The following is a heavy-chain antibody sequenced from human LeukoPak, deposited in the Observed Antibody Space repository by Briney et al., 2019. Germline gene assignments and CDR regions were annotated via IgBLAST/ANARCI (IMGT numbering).Heavy chain of an antibody. CDR2: ISGSGGST. D-gene: IGHD3-10*01. J-gene: IGHJ4*02. CDR1: GFTFSSYG. Sequence: PGGSLRLSCAASGFTFSSYGMSWVRQAPGKGLEWVSAISGSGGSTYYADSVKGRFTISRDNAKNSLYLQMNSLRAEDTAVYYCARAILWFGESNDYWGQGTLVTVSS. CDR3: ARAILWFGESNDY. V-gene: IGHV3-23*01.